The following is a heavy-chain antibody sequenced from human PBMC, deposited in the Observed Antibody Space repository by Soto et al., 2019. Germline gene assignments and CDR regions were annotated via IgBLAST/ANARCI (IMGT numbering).Heavy chain of an antibody. J-gene: IGHJ6*02. CDR2: MNPNSGHT. Sequence: ASVKVSCKASGYTFTTYDINWVRQATGQGPEWMGWMNPNSGHTVYAQKFQGRVTMTTDTSTSTAYMELRSLRSDDTAVYYCAREGQQLGNYYYGMDVWGQGTTVTVSS. CDR3: AREGQQLGNYYYGMDV. V-gene: IGHV1-8*01. CDR1: GYTFTTYD. D-gene: IGHD6-13*01.